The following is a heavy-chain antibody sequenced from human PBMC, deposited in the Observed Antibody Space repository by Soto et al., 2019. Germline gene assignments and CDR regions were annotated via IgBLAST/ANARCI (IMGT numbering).Heavy chain of an antibody. CDR1: GFTFSSYS. V-gene: IGHV3-21*01. CDR2: ISSSSSYI. Sequence: EVQLVESGGGLVKPGGSLRLSCAASGFTFSSYSMNWVRQAPGKGLEWVASISSSSSYIYYADSVKGRFTISRDNAKNSLYLQMNSLRAEDTAVYYCARDLYSSSARYFDYWGQGTLVTVSS. CDR3: ARDLYSSSARYFDY. J-gene: IGHJ4*02. D-gene: IGHD6-6*01.